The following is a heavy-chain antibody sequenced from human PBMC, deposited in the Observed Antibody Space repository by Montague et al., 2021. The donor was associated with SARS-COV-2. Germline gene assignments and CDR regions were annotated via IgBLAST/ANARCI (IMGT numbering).Heavy chain of an antibody. CDR1: GGSISSYY. J-gene: IGHJ6*02. CDR2: IYTSGST. V-gene: IGHV4-4*07. CDR3: ARAAWCGDKTSASEYYGMDV. D-gene: IGHD3-10*01. Sequence: SETLSLTCTVSGGSISSYYWSWIRQPAGKGLEWIGRIYTSGSTNYNPSLKSRVTMSVDTSKNQFSLKLSSVTAADTAVYYCARAAWCGDKTSASEYYGMDVWGQGTTVTVSS.